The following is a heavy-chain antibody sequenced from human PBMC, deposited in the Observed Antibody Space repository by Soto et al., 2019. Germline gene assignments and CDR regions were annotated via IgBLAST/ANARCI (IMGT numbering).Heavy chain of an antibody. D-gene: IGHD3-22*01. V-gene: IGHV1-18*04. J-gene: IGHJ4*02. CDR3: ARGSSPAYYYDSSGYSLAFY. CDR1: GYTFTSYG. Sequence: ASVKVSCKASGYTFTSYGISWVRQAPGQGLEWMGWISAYNGNTNYAQKLQGRVTMTTDTSTSTAYMELRSLRSDDTAVYYCARGSSPAYYYDSSGYSLAFYWGQGTLVTVSS. CDR2: ISAYNGNT.